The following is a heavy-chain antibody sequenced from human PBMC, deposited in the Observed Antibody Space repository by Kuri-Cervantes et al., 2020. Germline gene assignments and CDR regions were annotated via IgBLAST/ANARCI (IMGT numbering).Heavy chain of an antibody. CDR1: GFTFSSYS. CDR2: ISSSRSYM. D-gene: IGHD6-19*01. Sequence: GGSLRLSCAASGFTFSSYSMNWVRQAPGKGLEWVSSISSSRSYMYYADSVKGRFTISRDNAKNSLYLQMNSLRAEDTAVYYCASTYGSGWYSGYWGQGTLVTVSS. CDR3: ASTYGSGWYSGY. J-gene: IGHJ4*02. V-gene: IGHV3-21*04.